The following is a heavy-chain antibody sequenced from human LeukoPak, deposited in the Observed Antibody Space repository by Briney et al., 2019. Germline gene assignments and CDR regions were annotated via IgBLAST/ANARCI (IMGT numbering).Heavy chain of an antibody. Sequence: GGSLRLSCAASGFTFSSYGMHWVRQAPGKGLEWVAFIRYDGSNKYYADSVKGRFTISRDNSKNTLYLQMNSLRAEDTAVYYCAKSGVAARPPPTNFDYWGQGTLVTVFS. CDR2: IRYDGSNK. V-gene: IGHV3-30*02. D-gene: IGHD6-6*01. J-gene: IGHJ4*02. CDR3: AKSGVAARPPPTNFDY. CDR1: GFTFSSYG.